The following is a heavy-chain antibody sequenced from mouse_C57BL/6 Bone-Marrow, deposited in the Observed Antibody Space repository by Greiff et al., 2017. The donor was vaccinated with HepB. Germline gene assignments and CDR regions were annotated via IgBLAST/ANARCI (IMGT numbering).Heavy chain of an antibody. J-gene: IGHJ2*01. CDR3: ARWGLGRDY. V-gene: IGHV1-63*01. D-gene: IGHD4-1*01. CDR1: GYTFTNYW. Sequence: VQLVESGAELARPGASVKLSCKASGYTFTNYWIGWAKQRPGHGLEWIGDIYPGGGYTNYNEKFKGKATLTADKSSSTAYMQFSSLTSEDSAIYYCARWGLGRDYWGQGTTLTVSS. CDR2: IYPGGGYT.